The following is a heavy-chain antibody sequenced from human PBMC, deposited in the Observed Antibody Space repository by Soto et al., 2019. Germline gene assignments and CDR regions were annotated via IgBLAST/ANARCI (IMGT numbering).Heavy chain of an antibody. CDR1: GGSISSSSYY. J-gene: IGHJ6*02. CDR2: IYYSGST. Sequence: SETLSLTCTVSGGSISSSSYYWGWIRQPPGKGLEWIGSIYYSGSTYYNPSLKSRVTISVDTSKNQFSLKLSSVTAADTAVYYCARLGTDYYGMDGWGQGTTVTVSS. V-gene: IGHV4-39*01. CDR3: ARLGTDYYGMDG. D-gene: IGHD2-8*02.